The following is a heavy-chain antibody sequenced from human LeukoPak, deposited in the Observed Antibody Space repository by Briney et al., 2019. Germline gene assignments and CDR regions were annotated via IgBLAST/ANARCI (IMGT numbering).Heavy chain of an antibody. Sequence: GGSLRLSCAASGFTFSSYWMSWVRQAPGKGLEWVSSISSSSSYIYYADSVKGRFTISRDNAKNSLYLQMNSLRAEDTAVYYCASPQWSDAFDIWGQGTMVTVSS. CDR2: ISSSSSYI. CDR3: ASPQWSDAFDI. V-gene: IGHV3-21*01. J-gene: IGHJ3*02. CDR1: GFTFSSYW. D-gene: IGHD6-19*01.